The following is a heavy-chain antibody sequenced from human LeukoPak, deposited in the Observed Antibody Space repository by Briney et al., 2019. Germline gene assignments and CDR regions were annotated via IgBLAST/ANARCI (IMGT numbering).Heavy chain of an antibody. CDR1: GFTFDDYA. CDR2: ISWNSVNI. J-gene: IGHJ4*02. V-gene: IGHV3-9*03. Sequence: GGSLRLSCAASGFTFDDYAMHWVRQAPGKGLERLSGISWNSVNIGYADSVKGRFTISRDNAKNSLYLQMNSLRAEDMALYYCAKDRGSSGWGPDYWGQGTLVTVSS. CDR3: AKDRGSSGWGPDY. D-gene: IGHD6-19*01.